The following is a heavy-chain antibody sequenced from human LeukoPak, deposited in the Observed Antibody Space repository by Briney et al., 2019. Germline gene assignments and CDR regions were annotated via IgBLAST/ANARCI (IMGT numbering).Heavy chain of an antibody. CDR2: INHSGST. CDR3: ARGGTLSSWYRHRSLDY. J-gene: IGHJ4*02. V-gene: IGHV4-34*01. D-gene: IGHD6-13*01. Sequence: SETLSLTCAVYGGSFSGYYWSWIRQPPGKGLEWIGEINHSGSTNYNPSLKSRVTISVDTSKNQFSLKLSSVTAADTAVYYCARGGTLSSWYRHRSLDYWGQGTLVTVSS. CDR1: GGSFSGYY.